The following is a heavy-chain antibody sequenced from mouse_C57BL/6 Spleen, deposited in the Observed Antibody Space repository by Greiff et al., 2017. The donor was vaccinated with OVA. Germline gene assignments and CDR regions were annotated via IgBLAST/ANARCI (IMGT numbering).Heavy chain of an antibody. CDR3: ARILYDYDVEEAMDY. D-gene: IGHD2-4*01. J-gene: IGHJ4*01. Sequence: EVKLMESGGGLVKPGGSLKLSCAASGFTFSDYGMHWVRQAPEKGLEWVAYISSGSSTIYYADTVKGRFTISRDNAKNTLFLQMTSLRSEDTAMYYCARILYDYDVEEAMDYWGQGTSVTVSS. CDR2: ISSGSSTI. V-gene: IGHV5-17*01. CDR1: GFTFSDYG.